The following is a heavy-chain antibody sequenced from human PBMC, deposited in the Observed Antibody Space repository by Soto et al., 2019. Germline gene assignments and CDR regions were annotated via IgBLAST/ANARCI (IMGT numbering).Heavy chain of an antibody. V-gene: IGHV1-18*01. CDR2: ISAYDGNT. CDR1: GYTFTSYG. CDR3: ARGGYYDSSGSRNYYYYGMNV. J-gene: IGHJ6*02. Sequence: QVQLVQSGAEVKKPGASVKVSCKASGYTFTSYGINWVRQAPGQGLEWLGWISAYDGNTNYAQILQGRVSMTTDTSTNTAYVEVRSLRSDVTAVYYCARGGYYDSSGSRNYYYYGMNVWGQGTTVTVSS. D-gene: IGHD3-22*01.